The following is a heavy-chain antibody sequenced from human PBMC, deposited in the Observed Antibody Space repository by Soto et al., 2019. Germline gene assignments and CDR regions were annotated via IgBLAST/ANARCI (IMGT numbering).Heavy chain of an antibody. CDR3: ARVSRRNTFDV. V-gene: IGHV3-7*01. CDR1: GFTFNSYW. CDR2: INTDGSQT. J-gene: IGHJ3*01. Sequence: GGSLRLSSAASGFTFNSYWMTWVRHPPGKGLEWVAKINTDGSQTHSVDSVKGRFTFSRDNGKNSLYLQMNSLRVKDTAVYYCARVSRRNTFDVWGQGTMVTVSS.